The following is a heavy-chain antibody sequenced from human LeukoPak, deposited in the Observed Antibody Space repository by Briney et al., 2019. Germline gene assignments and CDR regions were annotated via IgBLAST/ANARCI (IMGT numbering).Heavy chain of an antibody. J-gene: IGHJ5*02. Sequence: GGSLRLSWAAAGFSLSSSEMNWVRQAPGKGPEWVAHINSADNVEYYTDSVRGRFTMSRDNAKDLLYLQLNSLRDEDTAVYYCARDTVNGPFVISLDLWGQGVLVTVSS. CDR2: INSADNVE. CDR1: GFSLSSSE. V-gene: IGHV3-48*03. D-gene: IGHD2-8*01. CDR3: ARDTVNGPFVISLDL.